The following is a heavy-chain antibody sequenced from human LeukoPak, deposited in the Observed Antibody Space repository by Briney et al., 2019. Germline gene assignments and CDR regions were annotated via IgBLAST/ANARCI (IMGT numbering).Heavy chain of an antibody. CDR2: IYASGTT. Sequence: TSQTLSLTCTVSGGSISSDSYYWSWIRQPAGKGLEWIGRIYASGTTDYNPSLKSRVTISVDMSKNQFSLKLSSVTAADTAVYYCTRSVYIWGQGTMVTVSS. CDR1: GGSISSDSYY. J-gene: IGHJ3*02. CDR3: TRSVYI. D-gene: IGHD5/OR15-5a*01. V-gene: IGHV4-61*02.